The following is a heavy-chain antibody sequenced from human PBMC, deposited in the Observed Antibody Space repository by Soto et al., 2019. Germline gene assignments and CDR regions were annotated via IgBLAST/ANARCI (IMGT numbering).Heavy chain of an antibody. CDR1: GFTFSNYW. V-gene: IGHV3-74*01. CDR3: KGEIGGRGGF. CDR2: TNQHGTII. J-gene: IGHJ4*02. Sequence: EVQLVESGGGLVQPGGSLRLSCEASGFTFSNYWFHWVRQAPGKGLVWVSRTNQHGTIIDYADFAKGRFTISRDNAKKMLNLEMNTPRAEATVVYYCKGEIGGRGGFWGQGTLVTVSS. D-gene: IGHD3-16*01.